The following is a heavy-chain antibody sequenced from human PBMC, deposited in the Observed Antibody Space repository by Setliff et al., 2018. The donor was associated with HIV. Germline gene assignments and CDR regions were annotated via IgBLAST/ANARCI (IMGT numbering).Heavy chain of an antibody. J-gene: IGHJ4*02. D-gene: IGHD6-6*01. CDR3: ARDRIAARSVDY. CDR1: AYTFNSYY. Sequence: ASVKVSCKTSAYTFNSYYMHWIRQAPGQGLEWMGLIGPSGSSTTYAQNFQGRVTMSRDTSTNTVYMELSSLRSEDTAVYYCARDRIAARSVDYWGQGTLVTAPQ. CDR2: IGPSGSST. V-gene: IGHV1-46*02.